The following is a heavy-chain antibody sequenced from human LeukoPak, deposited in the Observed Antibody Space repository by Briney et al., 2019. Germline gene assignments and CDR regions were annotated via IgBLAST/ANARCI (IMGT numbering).Heavy chain of an antibody. CDR3: ARGAAASGGAFDI. Sequence: SVKVSCKASGGTFSSYAISWVRQAPGQGLEWMGGVIPIFGTANYAQKFQGRVTITADESTSTAYMELSSLRSEDTAVYYCARGAAASGGAFDIWGQGTMVTVSS. CDR2: VIPIFGTA. V-gene: IGHV1-69*13. D-gene: IGHD2-2*01. J-gene: IGHJ3*02. CDR1: GGTFSSYA.